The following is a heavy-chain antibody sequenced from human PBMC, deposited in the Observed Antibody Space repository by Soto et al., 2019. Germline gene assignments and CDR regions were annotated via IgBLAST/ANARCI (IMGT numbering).Heavy chain of an antibody. J-gene: IGHJ4*02. CDR1: GYTLTSYG. D-gene: IGHD3-10*01. CDR3: ARLRSMVRGAMVQPFDY. Sequence: ASVKVSCKASGYTLTSYGISWVRQAPGQGLEWMGWISAYNGNTNYAQKLQGRVTMTTDTSTSTAYMELRSLRSDDTAVYYCARLRSMVRGAMVQPFDYWGQGTLVTVSS. V-gene: IGHV1-18*01. CDR2: ISAYNGNT.